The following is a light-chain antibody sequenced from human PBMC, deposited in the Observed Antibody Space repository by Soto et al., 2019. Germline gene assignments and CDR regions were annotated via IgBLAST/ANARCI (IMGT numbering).Light chain of an antibody. J-gene: IGKJ5*01. CDR3: QQYENSPIT. CDR2: GAS. Sequence: EIVLTQSPGILSLSPGERASLSCGASQSITSSFLAWYQQKPGQAPRLLIYGASSRATGIPDRFSGTGSETDFTLTINRLEPEDFAVYYYQQYENSPITFGQGTRLEIK. CDR1: QSITSSF. V-gene: IGKV3-20*01.